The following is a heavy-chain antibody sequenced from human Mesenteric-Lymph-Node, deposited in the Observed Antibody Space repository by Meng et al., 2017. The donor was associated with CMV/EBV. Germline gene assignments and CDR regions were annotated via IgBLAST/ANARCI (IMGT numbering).Heavy chain of an antibody. CDR3: ARSIVGATEGY. CDR1: GFTFSSYS. Sequence: GGSLRLSCAASGFTFSSYSMNWVRQAPGKGLEWVSSISSSSSYIYYADSVKGRFSISRDNSKNTLYLQMDSLRVEDTAMYYCARSIVGATEGYWGQGTLVTVSS. CDR2: ISSSSSYI. V-gene: IGHV3-21*04. J-gene: IGHJ4*02. D-gene: IGHD1-26*01.